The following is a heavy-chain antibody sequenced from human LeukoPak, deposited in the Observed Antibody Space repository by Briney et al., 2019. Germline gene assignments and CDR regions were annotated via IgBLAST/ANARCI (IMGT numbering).Heavy chain of an antibody. D-gene: IGHD3-3*01. CDR1: GFTFSSYA. CDR2: FSGSGGST. CDR3: AKDVPYYDFWSGYYTRWFDP. Sequence: GGSLRLSCAASGFTFSSYAMSWVRQARGKGLEWVSAFSGSGGSTYYADSVKGRFTISRDNSKNTLYLQMNSLRAEDTAVYYCAKDVPYYDFWSGYYTRWFDPWGQGTLVTVSS. J-gene: IGHJ5*02. V-gene: IGHV3-23*01.